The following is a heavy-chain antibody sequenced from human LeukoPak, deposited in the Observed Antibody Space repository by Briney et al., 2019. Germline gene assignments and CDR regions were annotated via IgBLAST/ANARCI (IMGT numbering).Heavy chain of an antibody. Sequence: QPGGSLRLSCAASGFTFSSYGMHWVRQAPGKGLEWVAFIRYDGSNKYYADSVKGRFTISRDNSKNTLYLQMNSLRAEDTAVYYCASILGYCSSTSCYAFDYWGQGTLVTVSS. V-gene: IGHV3-30*02. D-gene: IGHD2-2*01. CDR2: IRYDGSNK. CDR3: ASILGYCSSTSCYAFDY. CDR1: GFTFSSYG. J-gene: IGHJ4*02.